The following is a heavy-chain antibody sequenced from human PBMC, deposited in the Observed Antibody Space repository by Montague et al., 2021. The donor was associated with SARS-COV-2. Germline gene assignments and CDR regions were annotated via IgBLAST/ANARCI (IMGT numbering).Heavy chain of an antibody. CDR1: GYSISSGYY. Sequence: SETLSLTRTVSGYSISSGYYWGWIRQPPGKGLEWIGSIYHSGSTYYNPSLKSRVTISVDTSKNQFSLKLSSVTAADTAVYYCTRDVRYYDFWSGRAQTSPDYWGQGTLVTVSP. CDR3: TRDVRYYDFWSGRAQTSPDY. V-gene: IGHV4-38-2*02. CDR2: IYHSGST. D-gene: IGHD3-3*01. J-gene: IGHJ4*02.